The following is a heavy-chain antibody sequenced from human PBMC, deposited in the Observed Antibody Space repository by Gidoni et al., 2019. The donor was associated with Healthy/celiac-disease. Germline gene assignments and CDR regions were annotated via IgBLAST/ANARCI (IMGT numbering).Heavy chain of an antibody. CDR1: GFTFSSYA. Sequence: EVQLLESGGGLVQPGGSLRLSCAASGFTFSSYAMSWVRQAPGKGREWVSAISGSGGSTYYADSVKGRFTISRDNSKNTLYLQMNSLRAEDTAVYYCAKKYQLLSYFDYWGQGTLVTVSS. J-gene: IGHJ4*02. CDR3: AKKYQLLSYFDY. V-gene: IGHV3-23*01. CDR2: ISGSGGST. D-gene: IGHD2-2*01.